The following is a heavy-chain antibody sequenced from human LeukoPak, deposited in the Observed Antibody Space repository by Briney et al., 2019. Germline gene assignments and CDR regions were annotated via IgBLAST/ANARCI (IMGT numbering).Heavy chain of an antibody. CDR1: GFTFSSYA. CDR3: ARVGNCSGGGCYFDY. Sequence: GGSLRLSCAASGFTFSSYAMHWVRQAPGKGLEWVAVISYDGSNKYYADSVKGRFTTSRDNSKNTLYLQVNSLRAEDTAVYYCARVGNCSGGGCYFDYWGQGTLVTVSS. J-gene: IGHJ4*02. CDR2: ISYDGSNK. D-gene: IGHD2-15*01. V-gene: IGHV3-30-3*01.